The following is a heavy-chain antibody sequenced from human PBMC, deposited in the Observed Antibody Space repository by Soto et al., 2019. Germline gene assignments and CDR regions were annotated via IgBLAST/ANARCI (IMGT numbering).Heavy chain of an antibody. J-gene: IGHJ4*02. Sequence: PSETLSLTCAVYGGSFSGYDWSWIRQSPGKGLEWIGEIRHSGSTNYKASLKSRLTISVDTSKNQFSLKLTSVTALDTAVYYCARHFSVDYFDYWGQGALVTVSS. V-gene: IGHV4-34*01. CDR1: GGSFSGYD. CDR3: ARHFSVDYFDY. CDR2: IRHSGST.